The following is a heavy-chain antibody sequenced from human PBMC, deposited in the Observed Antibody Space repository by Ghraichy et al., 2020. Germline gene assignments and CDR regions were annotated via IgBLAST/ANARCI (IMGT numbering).Heavy chain of an antibody. J-gene: IGHJ5*02. CDR3: AKDYYGRYWNMRFDP. CDR2: ISNSGDST. D-gene: IGHD1-26*01. Sequence: GESLNISCAASGFTFRNYAMSWVRQAPGKGLEWVSAISNSGDSTYYADSVKGRFTISRDNSKNTLYLQMSSLRADDTAVYYCAKDYYGRYWNMRFDPWGQGTLVTVSS. CDR1: GFTFRNYA. V-gene: IGHV3-23*01.